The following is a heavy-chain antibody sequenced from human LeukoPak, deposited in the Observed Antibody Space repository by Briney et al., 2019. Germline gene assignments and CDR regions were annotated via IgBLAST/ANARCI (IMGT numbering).Heavy chain of an antibody. V-gene: IGHV3-53*01. CDR1: TFTFSRYW. D-gene: IGHD6-13*01. J-gene: IGHJ1*01. CDR2: IYSGGST. Sequence: PGGSLRLSCEIPTFTFSRYWMTWVRQAPGKGLEWVSVIYSGGSTYYADSVKGRFTISRDNSKNTLYLQMNSLRAEDTAVYYCAIGYSSSWAGYFQHWGQGTLVTVSS. CDR3: AIGYSSSWAGYFQH.